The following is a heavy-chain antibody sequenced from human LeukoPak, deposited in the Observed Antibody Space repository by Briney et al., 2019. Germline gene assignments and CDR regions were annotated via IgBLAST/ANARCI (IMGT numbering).Heavy chain of an antibody. CDR1: GLTFSRYA. J-gene: IGHJ3*02. CDR3: AVEGFDI. CDR2: ISNSGGIS. D-gene: IGHD1-1*01. V-gene: IGHV3-23*01. Sequence: PGGSLRLSCAVSGLTFSRYAINWVRQPPGKGLEWVSIISNSGGISVYADSVKGRFTIPRDNSKNTLYLQMSSLRAEDTAVYYCAVEGFDIWGHGTMVTVSS.